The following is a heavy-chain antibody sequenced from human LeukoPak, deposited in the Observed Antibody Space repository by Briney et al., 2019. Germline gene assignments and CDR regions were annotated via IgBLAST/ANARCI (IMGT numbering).Heavy chain of an antibody. J-gene: IGHJ5*02. CDR1: GGSSSGYY. V-gene: IGHV4-34*01. CDR3: ARGHYYDSSGSNWFDP. CDR2: INHSGST. D-gene: IGHD3-22*01. Sequence: SETLSLTCAVYGGSSSGYYWSWIRQPPGKGLEWIGEINHSGSTNYNPSLKSRVTISVDTSKNQFSLKLSSVTAADTAVYYCARGHYYDSSGSNWFDPWGQGTLVTVSS.